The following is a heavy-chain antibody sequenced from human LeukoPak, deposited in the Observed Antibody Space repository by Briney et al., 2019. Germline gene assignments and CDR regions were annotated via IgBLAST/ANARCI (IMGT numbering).Heavy chain of an antibody. CDR3: ARETRWELFDY. CDR2: ISSSGSSI. J-gene: IGHJ4*02. D-gene: IGHD1-26*01. V-gene: IGHV3-48*03. Sequence: GGSLRLSCAASGFTFSIYEMNWVRQAPGRGLEWVSYISSSGSSIYYADSVKGRFTISRDNAKNSLYLQMNSLRAEDTAVYYCARETRWELFDYWGQGILVTVSS. CDR1: GFTFSIYE.